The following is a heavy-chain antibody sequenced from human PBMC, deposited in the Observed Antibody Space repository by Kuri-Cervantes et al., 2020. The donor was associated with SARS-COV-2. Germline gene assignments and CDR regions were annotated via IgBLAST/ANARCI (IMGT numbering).Heavy chain of an antibody. CDR3: AKEYSGSWGYGY. CDR2: ISYDGSNK. CDR1: GFTFSSYG. D-gene: IGHD1-26*01. V-gene: IGHV3-30*18. J-gene: IGHJ4*02. Sequence: GESLKISCAASGFTFSSYGMHWVRQAPGKGLEWVAVISYDGSNKYYADSVKGRFTISRDNSKNTLYLQMNSLRAEDTAVYCCAKEYSGSWGYGYWGQGTLVTVSS.